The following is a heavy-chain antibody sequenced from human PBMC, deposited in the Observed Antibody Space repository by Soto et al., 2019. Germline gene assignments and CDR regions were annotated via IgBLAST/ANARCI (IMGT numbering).Heavy chain of an antibody. CDR1: GGTFSSYA. D-gene: IGHD1-1*01. Sequence: VASVKVSCKASGGTFSSYAISWVRQAPGQGLEWMGRIIPIFGTANYAQKFQGRVTITADESTSTAYMELSSLRSEDTAVYYCARGTTGTTNWFDPWGQGTLVTVSS. CDR3: ARGTTGTTNWFDP. V-gene: IGHV1-69*13. CDR2: IIPIFGTA. J-gene: IGHJ5*02.